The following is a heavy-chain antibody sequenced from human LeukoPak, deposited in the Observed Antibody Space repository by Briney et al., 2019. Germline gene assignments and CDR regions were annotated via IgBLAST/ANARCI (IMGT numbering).Heavy chain of an antibody. D-gene: IGHD4-17*01. CDR3: AKEHGDYYFDY. CDR2: ISYDGSNK. Sequence: GGSLRLSCAASGFTFSSYGMHWVRQAPGKGLEWVAVISYDGSNKYYADSVKGRFTISRDNSKNTLYLQMNGLRAEDTAVYYCAKEHGDYYFDYWGQGTLVTVSS. CDR1: GFTFSSYG. V-gene: IGHV3-30*18. J-gene: IGHJ4*02.